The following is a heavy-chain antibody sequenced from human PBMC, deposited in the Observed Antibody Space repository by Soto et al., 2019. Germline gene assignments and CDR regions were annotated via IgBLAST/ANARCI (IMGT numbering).Heavy chain of an antibody. J-gene: IGHJ4*02. Sequence: GGSLRLSCAASGFSFGSYALSWVRQAPGKGLEWVSTISGSDGKTFYADSVKGRFSISRDTSQSALYLQMNSLRADDTAMYYCARWSYLDYWGQGTRVTVS. CDR3: ARWSYLDY. V-gene: IGHV3-23*01. D-gene: IGHD3-3*01. CDR2: ISGSDGKT. CDR1: GFSFGSYA.